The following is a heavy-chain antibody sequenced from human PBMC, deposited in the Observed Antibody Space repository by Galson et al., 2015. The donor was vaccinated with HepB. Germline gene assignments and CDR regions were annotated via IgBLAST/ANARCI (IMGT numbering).Heavy chain of an antibody. CDR3: AKGGCSSTSCYFQH. Sequence: SLRLSCAASGFTFDGYAMHWVRQAPGKGLEWVSGISWGGGVIDYAGSVKGRFTISRENAKDSLYLQMNSLKAEDTALYYCAKGGCSSTSCYFQHWGQGTLVTVSS. J-gene: IGHJ1*01. V-gene: IGHV3-9*01. D-gene: IGHD2-2*01. CDR2: ISWGGGVI. CDR1: GFTFDGYA.